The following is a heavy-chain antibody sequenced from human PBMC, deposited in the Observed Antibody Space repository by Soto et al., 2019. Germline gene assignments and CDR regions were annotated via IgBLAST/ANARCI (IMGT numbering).Heavy chain of an antibody. CDR1: GGSISSYY. D-gene: IGHD4-17*01. CDR3: ARGSPVRTVTTWIGGNQFDY. V-gene: IGHV4-59*01. Sequence: QVQLQESGPGLVKPSETLSLTCTVSGGSISSYYWSWIRQPPGKGLEWIGYIYYSGSTNYNPSLKSRVTISVDTSKNQFSLKLSSVTAADTAVYYCARGSPVRTVTTWIGGNQFDYWGQGTLVTVSS. J-gene: IGHJ4*02. CDR2: IYYSGST.